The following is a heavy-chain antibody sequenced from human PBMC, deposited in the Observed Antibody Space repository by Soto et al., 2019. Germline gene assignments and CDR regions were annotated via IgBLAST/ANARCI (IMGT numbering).Heavy chain of an antibody. CDR3: ASTKMHLRSRGVQNVMDV. CDR2: IYTSGST. V-gene: IGHV4-4*07. Sequence: SATLSLTCTVSGGSISNYYWSWIRQPAGKGLEWIGRIYTSGSTNYNPSLESRVTMSVDTSKNQFALTLSSVTAADTAVYYCASTKMHLRSRGVQNVMDVWGQGPTVTVSS. CDR1: GGSISNYY. J-gene: IGHJ6*02. D-gene: IGHD3-10*01.